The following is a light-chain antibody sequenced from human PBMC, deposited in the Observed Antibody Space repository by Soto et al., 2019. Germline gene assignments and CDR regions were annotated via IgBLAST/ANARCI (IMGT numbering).Light chain of an antibody. CDR3: QHSNSSSEA. J-gene: IGKJ1*01. V-gene: IGKV1-39*01. CDR2: AAS. CDR1: QSISSY. Sequence: DIQMTQSPSSLSASVGDRVTITCRASQSISSYLNWYQQKPGKAPKLLIYAASSLQSGVPSRFSGSGSGTEFTLTISSLQPDDFATYSCQHSNSSSEAFGQGTKVDIK.